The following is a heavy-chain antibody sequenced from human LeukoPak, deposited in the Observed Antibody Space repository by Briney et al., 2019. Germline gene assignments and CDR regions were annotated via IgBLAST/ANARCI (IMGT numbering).Heavy chain of an antibody. CDR1: GGTFSSYA. Sequence: GASVKVSCKASGGTFSSYAISWVRQAPGQGLEWMGGIIPIFGTANYAQKFQGRVTITADESTSTAYMELSSLRSEDTAVYYCARVTEVRGVISYYYYYMDVWGKGTTVTISS. V-gene: IGHV1-69*13. D-gene: IGHD3-10*01. CDR3: ARVTEVRGVISYYYYYMDV. CDR2: IIPIFGTA. J-gene: IGHJ6*03.